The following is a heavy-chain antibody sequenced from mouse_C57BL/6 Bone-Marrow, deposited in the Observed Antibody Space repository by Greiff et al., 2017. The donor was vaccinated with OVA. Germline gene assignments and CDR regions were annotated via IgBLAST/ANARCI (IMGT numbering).Heavy chain of an antibody. Sequence: DVHLVESGGGLVQPGGSLKLSCAASGFTFSDYYMYWVRQTPEKRLEWVAYISNGGGSTYYPDTVKGRFTISRDNAKNTLYLQMSRLKSEDTAMYYCARRSYYYGFDYWGQGTTLTVSS. D-gene: IGHD1-1*01. CDR2: ISNGGGST. V-gene: IGHV5-12*01. J-gene: IGHJ2*01. CDR3: ARRSYYYGFDY. CDR1: GFTFSDYY.